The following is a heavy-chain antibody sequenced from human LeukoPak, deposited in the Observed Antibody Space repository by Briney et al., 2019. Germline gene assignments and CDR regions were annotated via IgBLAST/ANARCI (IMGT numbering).Heavy chain of an antibody. CDR2: ISYDGSNK. CDR1: GLTFSSYG. Sequence: PGRSLRLSCAASGLTFSSYGMHWVRQAPGKGLEWVTVISYDGSNKYYADSVKGRFTISRDNSRNTLYLQMNSLRAEDTAVYYCARDRPPDYGDYSPNGPIDYWGQGTLVTVSS. D-gene: IGHD4-17*01. J-gene: IGHJ4*02. V-gene: IGHV3-30*03. CDR3: ARDRPPDYGDYSPNGPIDY.